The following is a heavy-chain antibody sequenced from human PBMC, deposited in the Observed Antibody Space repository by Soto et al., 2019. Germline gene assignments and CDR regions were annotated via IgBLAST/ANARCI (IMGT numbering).Heavy chain of an antibody. V-gene: IGHV4-39*01. CDR1: GTSIRSSLYY. CDR3: ARFSETALFTGFDI. D-gene: IGHD5-18*01. CDR2: ISYGGRT. J-gene: IGHJ4*02. Sequence: SETLSLTCNVSGTSIRSSLYYWVWIRQAPGKGLEWIASISYGGRTFSVPSLQSRAAVSMDTSKNQFHLTLTSVTAADTAVYYCARFSETALFTGFDIWGQGALVTVSS.